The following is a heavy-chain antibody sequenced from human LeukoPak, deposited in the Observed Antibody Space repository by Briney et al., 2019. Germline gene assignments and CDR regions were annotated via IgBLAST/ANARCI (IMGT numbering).Heavy chain of an antibody. J-gene: IGHJ6*02. D-gene: IGHD3-10*01. CDR3: ARVLRGSGTSKPSRYYYGMDV. CDR2: ISAYNGNT. CDR1: GYTFTSYG. Sequence: ASVKVSCKASGYTFTSYGISWVRQAPGQGLEWMGWISAYNGNTNYAQKLQGRVTMTTDTSTSTAYMELRSLRSDDTAVYYCARVLRGSGTSKPSRYYYGMDVWGQGTTVTVSS. V-gene: IGHV1-18*01.